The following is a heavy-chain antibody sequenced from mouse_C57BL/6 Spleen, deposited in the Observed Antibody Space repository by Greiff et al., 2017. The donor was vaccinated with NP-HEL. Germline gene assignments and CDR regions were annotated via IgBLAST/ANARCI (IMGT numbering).Heavy chain of an antibody. CDR1: GFTFSSYG. V-gene: IGHV5-6*01. D-gene: IGHD1-1*01. CDR2: ISSGGSYT. CDR3: ARQDYYGDYYAMDY. J-gene: IGHJ4*01. Sequence: EVQLQESGGDLVKPGGSLKLSCAASGFTFSSYGMSWVRQTPDKRLEWVATISSGGSYTYYPDSVKGRFTISRDNAKNTLYLQMSSLKSEDTAMYYCARQDYYGDYYAMDYWGQGTSVTVSS.